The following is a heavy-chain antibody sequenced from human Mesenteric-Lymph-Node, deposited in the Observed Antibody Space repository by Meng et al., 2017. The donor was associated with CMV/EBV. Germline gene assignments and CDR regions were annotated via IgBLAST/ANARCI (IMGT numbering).Heavy chain of an antibody. D-gene: IGHD2-2*02. CDR2: IYSGGST. CDR3: ARESEYCSSTSCYRSYGMDV. CDR1: GFTVSSNY. J-gene: IGHJ6*02. V-gene: IGHV3-53*01. Sequence: GESLKISCAASGFTVSSNYMSWVRQAPGKGLEWVSVIYSGGSTYYADSVKGRFTISRDNSKNTLYLQMNSLRAEDTAVYYCARESEYCSSTSCYRSYGMDVWGQGTTVTVSS.